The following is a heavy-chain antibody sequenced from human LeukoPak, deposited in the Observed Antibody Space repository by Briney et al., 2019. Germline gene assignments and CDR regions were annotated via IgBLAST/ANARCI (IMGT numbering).Heavy chain of an antibody. Sequence: ASVKVSCKASGYTFTSYDINWVRQATGQGLEWMGWMNPNSGNTGYAQKFQGRVTITRNTSISTAYMELSRLRSDDTAVYYCARDRSHYYGSGTLPAGDYWGQGTLVTVSS. CDR1: GYTFTSYD. CDR2: MNPNSGNT. CDR3: ARDRSHYYGSGTLPAGDY. J-gene: IGHJ4*02. D-gene: IGHD3-10*01. V-gene: IGHV1-8*03.